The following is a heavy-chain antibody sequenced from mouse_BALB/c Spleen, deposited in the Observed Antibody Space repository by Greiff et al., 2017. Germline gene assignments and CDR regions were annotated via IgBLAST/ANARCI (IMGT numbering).Heavy chain of an antibody. V-gene: IGHV2-9*02. Sequence: QVQLKQSGPGLVAPSQSLSITCTVSGFSLTSYGVHWVRQPPGKGLEWLGVIWAGGSTNYNSALMSRLSISKDNSKSQVFLKMNSLQTDDTAMYYCARDQRAYFDYWGQGTTLTVSS. CDR3: ARDQRAYFDY. CDR2: IWAGGST. D-gene: IGHD3-3*01. J-gene: IGHJ2*01. CDR1: GFSLTSYG.